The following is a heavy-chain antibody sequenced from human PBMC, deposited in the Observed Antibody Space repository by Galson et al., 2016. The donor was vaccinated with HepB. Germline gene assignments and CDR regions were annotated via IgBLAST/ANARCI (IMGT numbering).Heavy chain of an antibody. CDR3: ARTAARLYFDF. CDR2: IYSSEHT. D-gene: IGHD6-6*01. J-gene: IGHJ4*01. CDR1: GDSISSNSVY. Sequence: SETLSLTCAVSGDSISSNSVYWGWIRQPPGKGLEWIGSIYSSEHTLYNPSLNSRVAISVDTSKNHLSLKLSSVTAADTAVYFCARTAARLYFDFWGQGALVTVSP. V-gene: IGHV4-39*02.